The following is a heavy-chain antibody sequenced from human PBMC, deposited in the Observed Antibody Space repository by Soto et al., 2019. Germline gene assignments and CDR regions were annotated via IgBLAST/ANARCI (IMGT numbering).Heavy chain of an antibody. J-gene: IGHJ4*02. CDR3: VRAEDYGDGRLFDY. Sequence: GGSLRLSCAASGFTFRNHGMHWVRQAPGKGLECISSISISSIYLFHADSVKGRFTISRDNAENSLYLQMNSLRAEDTAVYYCVRAEDYGDGRLFDYWGQGTLVTVSS. V-gene: IGHV3-21*01. CDR2: ISISSIYL. CDR1: GFTFRNHG. D-gene: IGHD4-17*01.